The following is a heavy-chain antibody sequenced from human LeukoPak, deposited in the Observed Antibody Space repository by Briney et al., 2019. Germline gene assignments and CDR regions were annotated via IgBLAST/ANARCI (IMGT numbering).Heavy chain of an antibody. D-gene: IGHD3-3*01. Sequence: GGSLRLSCAASEFTFSSYAMHWVRQAPGKGLEWVAVISYDGSNKYYADSVKGRFTISRDNSKNTLYLQMNSLRAEDTAVYYCARDSEPQLRFFGEYFDYWGQGTLVTVSS. V-gene: IGHV3-30-3*01. CDR1: EFTFSSYA. CDR3: ARDSEPQLRFFGEYFDY. J-gene: IGHJ4*02. CDR2: ISYDGSNK.